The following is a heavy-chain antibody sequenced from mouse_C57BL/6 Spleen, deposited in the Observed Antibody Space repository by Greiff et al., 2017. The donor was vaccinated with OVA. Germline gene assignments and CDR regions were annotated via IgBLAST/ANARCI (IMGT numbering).Heavy chain of an antibody. J-gene: IGHJ3*01. Sequence: EVKVVESGEGLVKPGGSLKLSCAASGFTFSSYAMSWVRQTPEKRLEWVAYISSGGDYIYYADTVKGRFTISRDNARNTLYLQMSSLKSEDTAMYYCTRGEEGAWFAYWGQGTLVTVSA. CDR1: GFTFSSYA. CDR2: ISSGGDYI. V-gene: IGHV5-9-1*02. CDR3: TRGEEGAWFAY.